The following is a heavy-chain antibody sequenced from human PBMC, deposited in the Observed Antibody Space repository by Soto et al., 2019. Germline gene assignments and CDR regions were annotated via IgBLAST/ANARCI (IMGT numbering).Heavy chain of an antibody. CDR3: ARYDFWSGYLDHYYGMDV. V-gene: IGHV1-18*01. Sequence: QVQLVQSGAEVKKPGASVKVSCKASGYTFTSYGISWVRQAPGQGLEWMGWISAYNGNTNYAQKLQGRVTMTTDTSTSTAYMELRILGADDTAVYYCARYDFWSGYLDHYYGMDVWGQGTTVTVSS. CDR2: ISAYNGNT. CDR1: GYTFTSYG. D-gene: IGHD3-3*01. J-gene: IGHJ6*02.